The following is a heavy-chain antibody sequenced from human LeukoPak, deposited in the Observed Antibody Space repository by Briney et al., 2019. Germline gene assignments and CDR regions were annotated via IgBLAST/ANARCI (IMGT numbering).Heavy chain of an antibody. V-gene: IGHV3-74*01. CDR2: INGDGSST. CDR1: GFTFSRYW. D-gene: IGHD1-26*01. Sequence: GGSLRLSCAASGFTFSRYWMHWVRQAPGKGLVWVSRINGDGSSTRYADSVKGRFTISRDNATNTLYLEMNSLRAEDTAVYYCVRDQGGATALRFDYWGQGPLVTVSS. CDR3: VRDQGGATALRFDY. J-gene: IGHJ4*02.